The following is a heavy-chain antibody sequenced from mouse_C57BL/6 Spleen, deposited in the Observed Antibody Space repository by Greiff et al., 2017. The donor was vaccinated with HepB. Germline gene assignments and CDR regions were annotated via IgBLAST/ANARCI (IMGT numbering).Heavy chain of an antibody. CDR2: IYPGDGDT. V-gene: IGHV1-80*01. J-gene: IGHJ4*01. D-gene: IGHD1-1*01. CDR3: EIRVVATGAMDY. CDR1: GYAFSSYW. Sequence: QVQLKQSGAELVKPGASVKISCKASGYAFSSYWMNWVKQRPGKGLEWIGQIYPGDGDTNYNGKFKGKATLTVDKSSSTAYMQLSSLTSEDSEVYFCEIRVVATGAMDYWGQGTSVTVSS.